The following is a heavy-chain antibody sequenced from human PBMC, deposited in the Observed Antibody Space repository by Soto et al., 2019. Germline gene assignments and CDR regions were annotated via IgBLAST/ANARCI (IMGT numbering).Heavy chain of an antibody. D-gene: IGHD2-15*01. CDR1: GGSISSYY. Sequence: SETLSLTCTVSGGSISSYYWSWIRQPAGKGLEWIGRIYHSGSFYYNPSLKSRVTISMDRSKNQLSLNLHSVTAADTAVYYCARASGYCSGGTCFPFDYWGRGTLVTVSS. J-gene: IGHJ4*02. CDR2: IYHSGSF. CDR3: ARASGYCSGGTCFPFDY. V-gene: IGHV4-4*07.